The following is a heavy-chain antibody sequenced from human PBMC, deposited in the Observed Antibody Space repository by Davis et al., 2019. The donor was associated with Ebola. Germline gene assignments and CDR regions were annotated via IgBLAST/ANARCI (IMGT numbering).Heavy chain of an antibody. Sequence: PSETLSLTCAVYGGSLSDYYWSWIRQTPGKGLEWIGEINHRGRAYYNPSLKSRVTISVDTSKNQFSLKLSSVTAADTAVYYCASAGGNGMSDYYHYYMDVWGKGTTVTVSS. J-gene: IGHJ6*03. V-gene: IGHV4-34*01. D-gene: IGHD2-8*01. CDR2: INHRGRA. CDR1: GGSLSDYY. CDR3: ASAGGNGMSDYYHYYMDV.